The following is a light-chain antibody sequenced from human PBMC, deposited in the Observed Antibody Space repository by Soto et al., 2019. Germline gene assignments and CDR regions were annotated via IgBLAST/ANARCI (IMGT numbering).Light chain of an antibody. CDR3: SSYTTTSTYV. V-gene: IGLV2-14*01. Sequence: QSALTQPASVSGSLGQTITISCTGTSSDVGGYDYVSWYQQHPDKAPRFMIYEVTNRPSGVSHRFSGSKSGNTASLTISGLQAEDEADYYCSSYTTTSTYVFGTGTKVTVL. J-gene: IGLJ1*01. CDR1: SSDVGGYDY. CDR2: EVT.